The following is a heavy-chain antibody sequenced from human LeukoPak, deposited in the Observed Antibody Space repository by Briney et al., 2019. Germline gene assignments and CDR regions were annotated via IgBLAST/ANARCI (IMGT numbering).Heavy chain of an antibody. D-gene: IGHD6-6*01. Sequence: PSETLSLTCSVSGGSISNSRHFWGWIRQPPGKGLEWIGSIYYSGCTYYTPSLKSRVTISVDTSKNQFSLKLRSVTAADTAVYYCARLDEQLSVWYYFDYWGQGTLVSVSS. CDR1: GGSISNSRHF. CDR2: IYYSGCT. V-gene: IGHV4-39*01. J-gene: IGHJ4*02. CDR3: ARLDEQLSVWYYFDY.